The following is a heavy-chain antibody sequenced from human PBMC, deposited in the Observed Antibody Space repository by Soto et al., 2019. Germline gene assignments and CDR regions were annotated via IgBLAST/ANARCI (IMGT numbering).Heavy chain of an antibody. J-gene: IGHJ4*02. CDR3: ARDWRFGESGFEY. D-gene: IGHD3-10*01. Sequence: SETLSLTCAVYGGSFSGYYWSWIRQPPGKGLEWIGYIYYSGSTYYNPSLKSRVTISVDTSKNQFSLKLSSVTAADTAVYYCARDWRFGESGFEYWGQGTLVTVSS. CDR1: GGSFSGYY. V-gene: IGHV4-30-4*08. CDR2: IYYSGST.